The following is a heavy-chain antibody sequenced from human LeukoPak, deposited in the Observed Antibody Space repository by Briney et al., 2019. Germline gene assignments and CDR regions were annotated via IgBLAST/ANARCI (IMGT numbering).Heavy chain of an antibody. Sequence: GGSLRLSCAASGFRFSSYGMYWVRQAPSKGLEWVASILYDGSNKFYLDSVKGRFTISRDNSRNTLYLQMNSLRAEDTAVYYCARLTGWDNYYSYMDVWGKGTTVTVSS. D-gene: IGHD6-19*01. CDR3: ARLTGWDNYYSYMDV. V-gene: IGHV3-30*02. CDR1: GFRFSSYG. J-gene: IGHJ6*03. CDR2: ILYDGSNK.